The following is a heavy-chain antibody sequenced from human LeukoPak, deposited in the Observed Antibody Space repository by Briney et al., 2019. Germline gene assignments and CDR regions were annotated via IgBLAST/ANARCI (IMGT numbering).Heavy chain of an antibody. CDR3: ARAPYYYDSSGYYYYFDY. CDR2: IYSGGST. CDR1: GFTVSSNY. V-gene: IGHV3-53*01. D-gene: IGHD3-22*01. J-gene: IGHJ4*02. Sequence: GGSLRLSCAASGFTVSSNYMSWVRQAPGKGLEWVSVIYSGGSTYYADSVKGRFTISRDNSKNTLYLQMNSPRAEDTAVYYCARAPYYYDSSGYYYYFDYWGQGTLVTVSS.